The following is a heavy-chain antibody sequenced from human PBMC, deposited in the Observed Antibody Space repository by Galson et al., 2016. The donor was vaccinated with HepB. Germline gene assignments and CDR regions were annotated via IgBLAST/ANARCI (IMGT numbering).Heavy chain of an antibody. CDR1: GFTFSTYA. J-gene: IGHJ4*01. V-gene: IGHV3-33*01. Sequence: SLRLSCAASGFTFSTYAMHWVRQAPGKGLEWVAFIWYDGSKKYYAESVKGRFTVSRDNFKGSLYLQMDSLRAEDTAAYYCARGLSYGGNALFRWGHGTLVTVSS. D-gene: IGHD4/OR15-4a*01. CDR3: ARGLSYGGNALFR. CDR2: IWYDGSKK.